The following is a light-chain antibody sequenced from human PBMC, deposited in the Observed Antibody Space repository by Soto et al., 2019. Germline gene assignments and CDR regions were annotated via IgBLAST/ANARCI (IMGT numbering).Light chain of an antibody. V-gene: IGKV1-5*03. CDR1: QSINTW. Sequence: DIQMTQSPSTLSASIGDRIIITCRASQSINTWLAWYQQKPGEAPKLLIYDGSTLARGVPSRFSGSGSEKEFTLTISRLQPDDFATFYCQQYQTYSRTFGQGTKVEV. CDR2: DGS. CDR3: QQYQTYSRT. J-gene: IGKJ1*01.